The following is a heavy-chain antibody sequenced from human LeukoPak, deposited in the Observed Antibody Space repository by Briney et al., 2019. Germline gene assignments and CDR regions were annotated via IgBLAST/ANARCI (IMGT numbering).Heavy chain of an antibody. CDR1: GFTFDDYA. J-gene: IGHJ3*02. CDR3: ARRPSTFDAFDI. Sequence: GGSLRLSCAASGFTFDDYAMHWVRQAPGKGLEWVSGISWNSGSIGYADSVKGRFTISRDNAKNTLYLQMNSLRAEDTAVYYCARRPSTFDAFDIWGQGTMVTVSS. D-gene: IGHD2/OR15-2a*01. V-gene: IGHV3-9*01. CDR2: ISWNSGSI.